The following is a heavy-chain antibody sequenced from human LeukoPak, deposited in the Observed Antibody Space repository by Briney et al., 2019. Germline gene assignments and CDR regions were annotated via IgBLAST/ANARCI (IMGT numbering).Heavy chain of an antibody. J-gene: IGHJ4*02. CDR3: ARARSSYYDSSGYNY. D-gene: IGHD3-22*01. V-gene: IGHV1-18*01. CDR1: GDTFTSYG. Sequence: ASVKVSCKASGDTFTSYGISWVRQAPGQGLEWMGWISAYNGNTNYAQKLQGRVTMTTDTSTSTAYMELRSLRSDDTAVYYCARARSSYYDSSGYNYWGQGTLVTVSS. CDR2: ISAYNGNT.